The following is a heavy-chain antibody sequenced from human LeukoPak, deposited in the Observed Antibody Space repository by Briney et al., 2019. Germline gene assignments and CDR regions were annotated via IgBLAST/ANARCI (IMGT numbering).Heavy chain of an antibody. CDR3: AREYYDFWSGYYSHYYYGMDV. CDR1: GYTFTSYG. J-gene: IGHJ6*02. Sequence: ASVKVSCKASGYTFTSYGISWVRQAPGQGLEWMGWISAYNGNTNYAQKLQGRVTMTTDTSTSTAYMELRSLRSDDTAVYYCAREYYDFWSGYYSHYYYGMDVWGQGTTVTVSS. CDR2: ISAYNGNT. D-gene: IGHD3-3*01. V-gene: IGHV1-18*01.